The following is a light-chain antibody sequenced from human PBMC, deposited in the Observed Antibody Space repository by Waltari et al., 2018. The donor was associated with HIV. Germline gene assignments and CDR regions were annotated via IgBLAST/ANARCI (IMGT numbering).Light chain of an antibody. CDR2: GSN. J-gene: IGLJ3*02. CDR3: AACDDSLSGRV. V-gene: IGLV1-47*01. CDR1: SSNIGSNY. Sequence: QSVLTQSPSASGTPGQRVTISCSGSSSNIGSNYVYWYQQLPGTAPKLLIYGSNQRPPGVPDRFSGSKSGTSASLAISGLRSEDEADYYCAACDDSLSGRVFGGGTKLTVL.